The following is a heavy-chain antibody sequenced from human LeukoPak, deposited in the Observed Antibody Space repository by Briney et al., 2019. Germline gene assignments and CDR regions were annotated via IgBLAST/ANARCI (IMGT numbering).Heavy chain of an antibody. CDR1: GYSFSDNW. D-gene: IGHD3-22*01. Sequence: GESLKISCKGSGYSFSDNWIGWVRQIPGKGLEWMGIIYSGDSDTRYSPSFQGQVTISADKSISTAYLQWYSLKASDTAMYYCARPNITSYYDSRGYDAFDVWGQGTMVTVSS. CDR3: ARPNITSYYDSRGYDAFDV. V-gene: IGHV5-51*01. CDR2: IYSGDSDT. J-gene: IGHJ3*01.